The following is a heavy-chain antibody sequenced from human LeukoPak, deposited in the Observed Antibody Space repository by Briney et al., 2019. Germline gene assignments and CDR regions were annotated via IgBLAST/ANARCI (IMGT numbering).Heavy chain of an antibody. CDR2: INPSGGGT. D-gene: IGHD6-19*01. V-gene: IGHV1-46*02. Sequence: ASVKVSCTASGYTFNNYYMYWVRQAPGQGLEWMGMINPSGGGTSYAQKFQGRVTMTRDTSTRTVYMEVSSLKPEDTAVYYCARQGAYSSAIGMGYWGQGTLVTVSS. J-gene: IGHJ4*02. CDR1: GYTFNNYY. CDR3: ARQGAYSSAIGMGY.